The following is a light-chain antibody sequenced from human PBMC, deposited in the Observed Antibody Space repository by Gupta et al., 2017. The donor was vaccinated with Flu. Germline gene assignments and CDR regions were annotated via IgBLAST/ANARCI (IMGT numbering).Light chain of an antibody. CDR2: GAS. Sequence: PATLSVSPGERATLSGRASQNVSSDLAWYQQKPGQAPRLLFYGASTRATGVPARFSGSGSGTEFTLTISSLQSEDFAVYYCQQENNWPWTFGQGTKVEIK. J-gene: IGKJ1*01. CDR3: QQENNWPWT. V-gene: IGKV3-15*01. CDR1: QNVSSD.